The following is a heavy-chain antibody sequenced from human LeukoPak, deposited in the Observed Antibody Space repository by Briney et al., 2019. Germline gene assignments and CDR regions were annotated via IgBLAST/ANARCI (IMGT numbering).Heavy chain of an antibody. CDR2: IIPIFGTA. CDR3: ARRLQLPSWVFDY. CDR1: GGTFSSYA. V-gene: IGHV1-69*13. D-gene: IGHD2-2*01. Sequence: ASVKVSCKASGGTFSSYAISWVRQAPAQGLEWMGGIIPIFGTANYAQKFQGRVTITADESTSTAYMELSSLRSEDTAVYYCARRLQLPSWVFDYWGQGTLVTVSS. J-gene: IGHJ4*02.